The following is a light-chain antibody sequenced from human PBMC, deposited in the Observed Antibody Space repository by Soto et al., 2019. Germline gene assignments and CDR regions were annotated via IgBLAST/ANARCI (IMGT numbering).Light chain of an antibody. V-gene: IGKV3-15*01. J-gene: IGKJ1*01. CDR1: QSVSSN. CDR3: QQYNNWPPWT. Sequence: EIVMPQSPATLSVSPGERATLSCRASQSVSSNLAWYQQKPGQAPRLLIYGASTRATGIPARFSGSGYGTEFTITISSLQSEDFAVYYWQQYNNWPPWTFGQGTKVEIK. CDR2: GAS.